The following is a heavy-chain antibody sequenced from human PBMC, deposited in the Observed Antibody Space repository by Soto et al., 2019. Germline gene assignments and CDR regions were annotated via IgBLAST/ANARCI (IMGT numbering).Heavy chain of an antibody. D-gene: IGHD6-13*01. CDR2: INAGNGNT. CDR3: AREEIAAAGYDY. J-gene: IGHJ4*02. CDR1: GYTFTSYA. Sequence: SVKVSCEASGYTFTSYAMHWVRQAPGQRLEWMGWINAGNGNTKYSQKFQGRVTITRDTSASTAYMELSSLRSEDTAVYYCAREEIAAAGYDYWGQGTLVTVSS. V-gene: IGHV1-3*01.